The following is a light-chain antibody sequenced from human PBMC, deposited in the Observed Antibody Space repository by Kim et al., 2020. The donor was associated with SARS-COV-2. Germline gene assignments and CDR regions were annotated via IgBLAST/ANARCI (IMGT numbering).Light chain of an antibody. CDR3: MQVLQTPLT. J-gene: IGKJ4*01. CDR2: LGS. V-gene: IGKV2-28*01. CDR1: QSLLHSNGYNY. Sequence: DIVMTQSPLSLPVTPGEPASISCRSSQSLLHSNGYNYLDWYLQKPGQSPQLLIYLGSNRASGVPDRFSGSGSGTDFTLTISRVEADDVGVYYCMQVLQTPLTFGGGTKVDIK.